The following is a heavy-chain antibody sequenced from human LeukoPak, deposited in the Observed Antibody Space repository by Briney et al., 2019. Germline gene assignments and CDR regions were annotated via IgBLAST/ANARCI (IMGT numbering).Heavy chain of an antibody. Sequence: ASVKASCKASGYTFTSYDINWVRQATGQGLEWMGWMNPNSGNTGYAQKFQGRVTMTRNTSMSTAYMELSSLRSEDTAVYYCARDGNSAAAGPFDYWGQGTLVTVSS. CDR2: MNPNSGNT. J-gene: IGHJ4*02. CDR3: ARDGNSAAAGPFDY. D-gene: IGHD6-13*01. V-gene: IGHV1-8*01. CDR1: GYTFTSYD.